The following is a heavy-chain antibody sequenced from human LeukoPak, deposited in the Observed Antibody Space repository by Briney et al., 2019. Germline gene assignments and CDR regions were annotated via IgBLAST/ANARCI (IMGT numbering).Heavy chain of an antibody. CDR3: ARPIMVRGVILGSGVDY. CDR2: ISYDGSNK. V-gene: IGHV3-30*04. Sequence: GRSLRLSCAASGFTFSSYAMHWVRRAPGKGLEWVAVISYDGSNKYYADSVKGRFTISRDNSKNTLYLQMNSLRAEDTAVYYCARPIMVRGVILGSGVDYWGQGTLVTVSS. D-gene: IGHD3-10*01. CDR1: GFTFSSYA. J-gene: IGHJ4*02.